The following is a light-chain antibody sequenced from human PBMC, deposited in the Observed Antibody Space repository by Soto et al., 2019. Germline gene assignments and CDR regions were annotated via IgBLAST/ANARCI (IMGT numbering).Light chain of an antibody. CDR1: QSISSY. CDR3: QQYENLPT. J-gene: IGKJ5*01. CDR2: DAS. V-gene: IGKV1-33*01. Sequence: DIQMTQSPSTLSGSVGDRVTITCRASQSISSYLNWYQQKPGKAPKLLIYDASNLEAGVPSRFRGSGSGTDFTFTISRLQPEDIATYYCQQYENLPTFGQGTRLEIK.